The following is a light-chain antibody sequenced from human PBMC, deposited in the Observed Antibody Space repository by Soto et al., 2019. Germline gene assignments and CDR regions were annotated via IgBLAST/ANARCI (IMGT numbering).Light chain of an antibody. V-gene: IGKV3-11*01. J-gene: IGKJ2*01. CDR1: QGVSSY. Sequence: EIVLTQSPGTLSLSPGERATLSCRASQGVSSYLAWYQQKPGQAPRLLIYDASNRATGIPARFSGSGSGIDFTLTISSLQPDDFATFYCQQYNSYPYTFGQGTKVDIK. CDR2: DAS. CDR3: QQYNSYPYT.